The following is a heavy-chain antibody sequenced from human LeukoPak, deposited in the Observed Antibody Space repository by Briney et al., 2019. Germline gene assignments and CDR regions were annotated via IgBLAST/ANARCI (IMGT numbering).Heavy chain of an antibody. CDR2: IQYDGSNE. J-gene: IGHJ6*03. V-gene: IGHV3-30*04. Sequence: GGSLRLSCAASGFTFSSYEMNWVRQAPGKGLEWVAYIQYDGSNEQYADSVKGRFSISRDSSKNILYLQMNSLRAEDTAVYYCARDQRDGYSLYYYYYYYMDVWGKGTTVTISS. CDR3: ARDQRDGYSLYYYYYYYMDV. CDR1: GFTFSSYE. D-gene: IGHD5-24*01.